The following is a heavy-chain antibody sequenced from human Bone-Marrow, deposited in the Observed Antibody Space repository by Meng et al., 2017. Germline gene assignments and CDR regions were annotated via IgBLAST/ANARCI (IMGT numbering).Heavy chain of an antibody. V-gene: IGHV1-2*06. CDR1: GYTFTGYY. J-gene: IGHJ5*02. Sequence: ASVKVSCKASGYTFTGYYMHWVRQAPGQGLEWMGRINPNSGGTNYAQKFQGRVTMTRDTSISIAYMELSRLRSDDTAVYYCARGTRITIFGVVISLFPWFGPWGQGTLVTVSS. CDR3: ARGTRITIFGVVISLFPWFGP. D-gene: IGHD3-3*01. CDR2: INPNSGGT.